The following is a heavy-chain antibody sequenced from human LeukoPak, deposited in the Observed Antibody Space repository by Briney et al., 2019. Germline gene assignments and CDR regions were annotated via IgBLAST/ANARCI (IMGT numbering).Heavy chain of an antibody. CDR2: ISAKTGNT. D-gene: IGHD1-1*01. CDR1: GYTFTTYS. Sequence: ASVKVSCNPSGYTFTTYSISWVRQAPGQGLEWMGWISAKTGNTNYAQKLQGRVTMTTDTSTSTAYMELRSLRSDDTAVYYCARVPTENYYYYYMDVWGKGTTVTVSS. J-gene: IGHJ6*03. V-gene: IGHV1-18*01. CDR3: ARVPTENYYYYYMDV.